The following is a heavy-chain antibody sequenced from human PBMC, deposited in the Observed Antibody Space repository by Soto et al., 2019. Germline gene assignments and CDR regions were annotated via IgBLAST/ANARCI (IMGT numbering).Heavy chain of an antibody. Sequence: ASVKVSCKASGYTFTGYYMHWVRQAPGQGLEWMGWINPNSGGTNYAQKFQGWVTMTRDTSISTAYMELSRLRSDDTAVYYCARDKALRGVQQWLRYYYYGMDVWGQGTTVTVSS. V-gene: IGHV1-2*04. CDR3: ARDKALRGVQQWLRYYYYGMDV. CDR1: GYTFTGYY. D-gene: IGHD6-19*01. J-gene: IGHJ6*02. CDR2: INPNSGGT.